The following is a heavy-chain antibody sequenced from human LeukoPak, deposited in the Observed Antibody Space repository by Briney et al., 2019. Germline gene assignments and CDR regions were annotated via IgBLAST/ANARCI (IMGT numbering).Heavy chain of an antibody. V-gene: IGHV4-59*08. D-gene: IGHD2-2*01. CDR3: ARRYCSSTSCPPDYYYMDV. Sequence: SETLSLTCTVSDGSISSYYWSWIRQPPGKGLEWIGYIYYSGSTNYNPSLKSRVTISVDTSKNQFSLKLSSVTAADTAVYYCARRYCSSTSCPPDYYYMDVWGKGTTVTVSS. CDR1: DGSISSYY. CDR2: IYYSGST. J-gene: IGHJ6*03.